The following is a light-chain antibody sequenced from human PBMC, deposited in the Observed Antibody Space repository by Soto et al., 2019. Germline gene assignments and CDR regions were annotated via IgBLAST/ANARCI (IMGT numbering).Light chain of an antibody. CDR2: GAS. CDR3: QHHNSYSQT. J-gene: IGKJ1*01. Sequence: DIQMTQSPPPLSASVGDRVTIICRASQSIRNYLAWYQQMPGKAPKLLIYGASSLQSGVPSRFSGSGSGTEFTLTISSLQPDDFATYFCQHHNSYSQTFGQGTKVDIK. V-gene: IGKV1-5*02. CDR1: QSIRNY.